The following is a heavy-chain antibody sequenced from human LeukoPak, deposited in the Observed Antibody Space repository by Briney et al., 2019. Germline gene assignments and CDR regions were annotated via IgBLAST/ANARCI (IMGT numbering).Heavy chain of an antibody. CDR2: IYAGGST. J-gene: IGHJ4*01. CDR3: ATDIRSSPLGF. CDR1: GFRVTNDY. V-gene: IGHV3-66*01. Sequence: PGGSLRLSCAVSGFRVTNDYMNWVRRAPGKGLEWVSIIYAGGSTYYADSVKGRFTISRDSSNNTLFLQMSNLRADDSGLYYCATDIRSSPLGFWGHGTLVTVSS. D-gene: IGHD3-9*01.